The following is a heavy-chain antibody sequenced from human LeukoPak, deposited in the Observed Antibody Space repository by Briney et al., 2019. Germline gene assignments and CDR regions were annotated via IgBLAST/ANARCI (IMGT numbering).Heavy chain of an antibody. CDR1: GFTFSSYS. Sequence: GGSLRLSCAASGFTFSSYSMNWVRQAPGKGLEWVSYISSSSSTIYYADSVKGRFTISRDNAKNSLYLQMNSLRAEDTAVHYCARDHNYYDSRGYFGYWGQGTLVTVSS. CDR2: ISSSSSTI. V-gene: IGHV3-48*04. J-gene: IGHJ4*02. CDR3: ARDHNYYDSRGYFGY. D-gene: IGHD3-22*01.